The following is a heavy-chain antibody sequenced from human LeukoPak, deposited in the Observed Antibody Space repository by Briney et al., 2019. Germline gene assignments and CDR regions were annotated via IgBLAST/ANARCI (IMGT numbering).Heavy chain of an antibody. V-gene: IGHV3-7*01. CDR2: IKQDGSGK. CDR3: ARDRTGYY. Sequence: PGGSLRLSCAASGFTFSNYWMSWVRQAPGKGLEWVANIKQDGSGKYYVDSVKGRFTISRDNAKNSLYLQMNSLRAEDTAVYYCARDRTGYYWGQGTLVTVSS. D-gene: IGHD3/OR15-3a*01. J-gene: IGHJ4*02. CDR1: GFTFSNYW.